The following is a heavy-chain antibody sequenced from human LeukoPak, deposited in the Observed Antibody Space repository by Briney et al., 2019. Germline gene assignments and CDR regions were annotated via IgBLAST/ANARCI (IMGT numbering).Heavy chain of an antibody. Sequence: SETLSLTCAVYGGSFSGYYWSWIRQPPGKGLEWIGEINHSGSTNYNPSLKSRVTISVDTSKDQFSLKLSSVTAADTAVYYCARGPYRGFDYWGQGTLVTVSS. D-gene: IGHD1-14*01. CDR1: GGSFSGYY. CDR3: ARGPYRGFDY. V-gene: IGHV4-34*01. CDR2: INHSGST. J-gene: IGHJ4*02.